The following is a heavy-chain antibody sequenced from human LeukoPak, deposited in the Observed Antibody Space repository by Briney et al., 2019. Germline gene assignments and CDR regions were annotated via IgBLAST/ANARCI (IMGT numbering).Heavy chain of an antibody. CDR2: IKYSGTT. D-gene: IGHD3-10*01. J-gene: IGHJ4*02. V-gene: IGHV4-34*01. CDR3: SRHADSGFVELAFDY. Sequence: SETLSLTCAVYGGSFSGYYWSWSRQPPGKGLEWIGSIKYSGTTYQNPSLNSRLTISVDTSKYPFSLKLSSVTAADTGVYSCSRHADSGFVELAFDYWGQATLVTVSS. CDR1: GGSFSGYY.